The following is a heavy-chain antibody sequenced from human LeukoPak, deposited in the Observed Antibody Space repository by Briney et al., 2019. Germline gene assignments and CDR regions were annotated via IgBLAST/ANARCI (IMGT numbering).Heavy chain of an antibody. Sequence: SETLSLTCSVSGVSIRGSDYHWGWIRQPPGKGLEWIGSIFETGSTYYSPSLKSRVTISVDTSKNQFSLKLSSVTAADTAVYYCARRGITMVRGVTFNWFDPWGQGTLVTVSS. CDR1: GVSIRGSDYH. CDR3: ARRGITMVRGVTFNWFDP. CDR2: IFETGST. V-gene: IGHV4-39*07. D-gene: IGHD3-10*01. J-gene: IGHJ5*02.